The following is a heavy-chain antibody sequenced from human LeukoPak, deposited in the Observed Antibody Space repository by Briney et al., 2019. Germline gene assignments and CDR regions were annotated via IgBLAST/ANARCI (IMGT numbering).Heavy chain of an antibody. J-gene: IGHJ6*04. CDR1: GFTISSYG. D-gene: IGHD3-10*01. Sequence: GRSLRLSCAVSGFTISSYGMHWVRQAPGKGLEWVAVISYDGSNKYYADSVKGRFTISRDNSKNTLYLQMNSLRAGDTAVYYCAKSMVRGVIGPQYGMDVWGKGTTVTVSS. CDR2: ISYDGSNK. CDR3: AKSMVRGVIGPQYGMDV. V-gene: IGHV3-30*18.